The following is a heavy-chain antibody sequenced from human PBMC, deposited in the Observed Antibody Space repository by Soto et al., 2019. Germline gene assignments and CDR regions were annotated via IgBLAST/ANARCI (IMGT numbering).Heavy chain of an antibody. J-gene: IGHJ6*02. Sequence: SETLSLTCTVSGGSISSGGYYWSWIRQHPGKGLEWIGYIYYSGSTYYNPSLKSRVTISVDTSKNQFSLKLSSVTAEDTAVYYCAAGEPLDFWSGYYSYYYYGMDVWGQGTTVTVSS. V-gene: IGHV4-31*03. CDR2: IYYSGST. CDR3: AAGEPLDFWSGYYSYYYYGMDV. CDR1: GGSISSGGYY. D-gene: IGHD3-3*01.